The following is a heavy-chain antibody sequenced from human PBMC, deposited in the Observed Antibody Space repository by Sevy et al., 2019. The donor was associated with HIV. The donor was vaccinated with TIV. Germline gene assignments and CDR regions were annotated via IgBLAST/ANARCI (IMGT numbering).Heavy chain of an antibody. J-gene: IGHJ4*02. CDR2: ISYDGSNK. Sequence: GGSLRLSCAASGFTFSSYGMHWVRQAPGKGLEWVAVISYDGSNKYYADSVKGRFTISRDNSKNTLYLQMNSLRAEDTAVYYCAIIGAYYYGSGSYYNGGVDYWGREPWSPSPQ. V-gene: IGHV3-30*03. CDR3: AIIGAYYYGSGSYYNGGVDY. CDR1: GFTFSSYG. D-gene: IGHD3-10*01.